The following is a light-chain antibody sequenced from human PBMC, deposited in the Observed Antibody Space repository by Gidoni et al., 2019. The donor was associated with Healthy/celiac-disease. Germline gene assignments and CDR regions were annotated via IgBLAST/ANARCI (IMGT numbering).Light chain of an antibody. CDR3: QQRSNWPPG. J-gene: IGKJ4*02. CDR2: DAS. CDR1: QSVSSY. Sequence: ELVLTQSPATLSLSPGERATLSCRASQSVSSYLAWYQQKPGQAPRLLIYDASNRATGIPARFSGSGSGTDFTLTISSLEPEDFAVYYCQQRSNWPPGFGGGTKVEIK. V-gene: IGKV3-11*01.